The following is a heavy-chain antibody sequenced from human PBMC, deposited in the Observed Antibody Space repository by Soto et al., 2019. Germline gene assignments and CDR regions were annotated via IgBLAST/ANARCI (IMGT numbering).Heavy chain of an antibody. J-gene: IGHJ4*02. CDR3: AREVEWESYFDY. D-gene: IGHD1-26*01. Sequence: GGSLRLSCAASGFTFSSHWMHWVRQVPGKGLVWVSRINSDGSSTDYADSVKGRFTISRDNAKNSLYLQMNSLRAEDTAVYYCAREVEWESYFDYWGQGTLVTVSS. CDR2: INSDGSST. CDR1: GFTFSSHW. V-gene: IGHV3-74*01.